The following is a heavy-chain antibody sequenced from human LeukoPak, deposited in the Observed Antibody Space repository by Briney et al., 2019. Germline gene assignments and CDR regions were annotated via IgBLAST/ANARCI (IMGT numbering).Heavy chain of an antibody. Sequence: GGSLRLSCAASGFTFSSYAMHWVRQAPGKGLEWVAVISYDGSNKYYADSVKGRFTISRDNSKNTLYLQMNSLRAEDTAVYYCARDVAAWAWGQGTLVTVSS. CDR3: ARDVAAWA. D-gene: IGHD2-21*01. CDR1: GFTFSSYA. CDR2: ISYDGSNK. J-gene: IGHJ5*02. V-gene: IGHV3-30-3*01.